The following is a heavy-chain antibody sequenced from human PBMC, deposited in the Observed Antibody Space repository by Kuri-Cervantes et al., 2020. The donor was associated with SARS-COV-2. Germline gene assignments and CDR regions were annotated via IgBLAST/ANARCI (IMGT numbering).Heavy chain of an antibody. V-gene: IGHV1-2*06. Sequence: ASVKVSCKASGYTFTGYYMHWVRQAPGQGLEWMGRINPNSGGTNYAQKFQGRVTMTRDTSISTAYMELSRLRSDDTAAYYCARSYFYDSSGYVMDYWGQGTLVTVSS. D-gene: IGHD3-22*01. CDR3: ARSYFYDSSGYVMDY. J-gene: IGHJ4*02. CDR2: INPNSGGT. CDR1: GYTFTGYY.